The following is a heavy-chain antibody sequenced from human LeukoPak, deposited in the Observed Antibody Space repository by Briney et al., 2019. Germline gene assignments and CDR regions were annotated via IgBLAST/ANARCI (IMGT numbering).Heavy chain of an antibody. D-gene: IGHD6-19*01. Sequence: PGGSLRLSCAASGFTFSNAWMSWVRQAPGKGLEWVAFIRYDGSNKYYADSVKGRFTISRDNSKNTLYLQMNSLRAEDTAVYYCAKIPRGLAVAGDAFDIWGQGTMVTVSS. CDR1: GFTFSNAW. CDR3: AKIPRGLAVAGDAFDI. J-gene: IGHJ3*02. CDR2: IRYDGSNK. V-gene: IGHV3-30*02.